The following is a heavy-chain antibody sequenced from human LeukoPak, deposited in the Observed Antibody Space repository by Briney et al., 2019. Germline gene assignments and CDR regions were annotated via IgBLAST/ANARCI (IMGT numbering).Heavy chain of an antibody. CDR3: ARLRYSYGPDYFDY. Sequence: SETLSLTCTVSGGSISSYYWSWFRQPPGKGLEWIGYIYYSGSTNYNPSLKSRVTISVDTSKNQFSLKLSSVTAADTAVYYCARLRYSYGPDYFDYWGQGTLVTVSS. CDR1: GGSISSYY. J-gene: IGHJ4*02. D-gene: IGHD5-18*01. CDR2: IYYSGST. V-gene: IGHV4-59*08.